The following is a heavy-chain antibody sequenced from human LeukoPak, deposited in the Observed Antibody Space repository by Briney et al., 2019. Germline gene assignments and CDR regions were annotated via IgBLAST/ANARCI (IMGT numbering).Heavy chain of an antibody. V-gene: IGHV3-30-3*01. CDR2: ISYDGSNK. CDR3: ARGRKYSSSWYGRDWFDP. D-gene: IGHD6-13*01. CDR1: GFTFSSYA. Sequence: PGGSLRLSCAASGFTFSSYAMSWVRQAPGKGLEWVAVISYDGSNKYYADSVKGRFTISRDNSKNTLYLQMNSLRAEDTAVYYCARGRKYSSSWYGRDWFDPWGQGTLVTVSS. J-gene: IGHJ5*02.